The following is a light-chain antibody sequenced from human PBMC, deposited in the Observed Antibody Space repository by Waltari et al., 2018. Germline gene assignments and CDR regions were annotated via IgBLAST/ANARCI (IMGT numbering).Light chain of an antibody. CDR3: QQSYSTPET. J-gene: IGKJ2*01. Sequence: DIQMTQSPSSLSASVGDRVTITCRASQTIYIYLNWYQQKPGRAPKLLIYSTSSLRSGVPSRFSGSGSGTDFTLTISSLQPEDVASYFCQQSYSTPETFGQGTKLEIK. CDR1: QTIYIY. V-gene: IGKV1-39*01. CDR2: STS.